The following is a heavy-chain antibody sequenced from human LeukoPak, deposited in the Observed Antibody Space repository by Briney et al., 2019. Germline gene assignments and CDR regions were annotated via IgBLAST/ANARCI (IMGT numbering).Heavy chain of an antibody. Sequence: ESLKISCKGSGYTFNIYWIGWVRQMPGKGLEWMGIIYPGDSDTRYSPSFEGQVTISVDKSISTAYLQWSSLEASDTAMYYCARQTRDGSGSRGYSFDFWGQGTLVTVSS. V-gene: IGHV5-51*01. D-gene: IGHD3-10*01. CDR1: GYTFNIYW. CDR2: IYPGDSDT. J-gene: IGHJ4*02. CDR3: ARQTRDGSGSRGYSFDF.